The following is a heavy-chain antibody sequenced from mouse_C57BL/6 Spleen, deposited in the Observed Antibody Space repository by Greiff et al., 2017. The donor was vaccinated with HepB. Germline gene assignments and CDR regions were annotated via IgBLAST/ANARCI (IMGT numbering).Heavy chain of an antibody. J-gene: IGHJ3*01. CDR1: GYAFSSSW. Sequence: VQLQQSGPELVKPGASVKISCKASGYAFSSSWMNWVKQRPGKGLEWIGRIYPGDGDTNYNGKFNGKATLTADKSSSTAYMQLNSLTSEDSAVYFCARESYYYGSSDAWFAYWGQGTLVTVSA. CDR2: IYPGDGDT. V-gene: IGHV1-82*01. D-gene: IGHD1-1*01. CDR3: ARESYYYGSSDAWFAY.